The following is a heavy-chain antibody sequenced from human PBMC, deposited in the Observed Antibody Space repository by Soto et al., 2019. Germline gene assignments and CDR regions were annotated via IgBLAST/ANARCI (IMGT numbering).Heavy chain of an antibody. CDR2: IYLSGST. CDR3: ARDFHDSSLDY. CDR1: GGSISSGNW. V-gene: IGHV4-4*02. Sequence: QVQLQESGPGLVRPSGTLSLTCAVSGGSISSGNWWTWVRQPPGKGLEGIGEIYLSGSTNYNPSLKSRVTMSVDKSKNQFSLKLSSVTAADTAVYYCARDFHDSSLDYWGQGILVTVSS. J-gene: IGHJ4*02. D-gene: IGHD6-19*01.